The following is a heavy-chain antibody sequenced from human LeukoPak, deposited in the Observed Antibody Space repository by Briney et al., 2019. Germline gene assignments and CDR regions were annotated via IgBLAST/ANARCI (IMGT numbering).Heavy chain of an antibody. CDR1: GFTFSNYV. D-gene: IGHD3-10*01. J-gene: IGHJ1*01. CDR3: ARGTRPITMVRNMIWVSGEYCQH. Sequence: PGGSLRLSCAASGFTFSNYVMNWVRQAPGKGLEWIGEINHSGSTNYNPSLKSRVTISVDTSKNQFSLKLSSVTAADTAVYYCARGTRPITMVRNMIWVSGEYCQHWGQGTLVTVSS. V-gene: IGHV4-34*01. CDR2: INHSGST.